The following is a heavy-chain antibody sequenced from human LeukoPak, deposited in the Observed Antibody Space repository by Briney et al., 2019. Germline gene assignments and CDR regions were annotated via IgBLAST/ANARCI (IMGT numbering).Heavy chain of an antibody. J-gene: IGHJ4*02. Sequence: GGSLRLSCAASGFTFSSYATSWVRQAPGKGLEWVSAISGSGGSTYYADSVKGRFTISRDNSKNTLYLQMNSLRADDTAVYYCARSPASGTWYFDLWGQGTPVIVSS. CDR1: GFTFSSYA. V-gene: IGHV3-23*01. CDR2: ISGSGGST. D-gene: IGHD6-13*01. CDR3: ARSPASGTWYFDL.